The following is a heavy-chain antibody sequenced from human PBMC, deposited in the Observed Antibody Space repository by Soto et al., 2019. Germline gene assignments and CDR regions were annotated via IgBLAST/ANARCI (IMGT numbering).Heavy chain of an antibody. Sequence: SETLSLTFTVSGGSINHYYWTWIRQPPGKGLVWIGHISYSGNTNYNPSLKSRVTISVDTSKNQFSLKLNSVTAADTAVYYCARGLPYTNIDYWGRGTLVTVSS. D-gene: IGHD4-4*01. CDR2: ISYSGNT. CDR1: GGSINHYY. V-gene: IGHV4-59*01. CDR3: ARGLPYTNIDY. J-gene: IGHJ4*02.